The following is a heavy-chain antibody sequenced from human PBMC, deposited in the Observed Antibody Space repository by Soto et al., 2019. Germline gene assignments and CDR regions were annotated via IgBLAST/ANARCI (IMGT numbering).Heavy chain of an antibody. CDR3: AIASYGGNSGGFDY. Sequence: SETLSLTCTVSGGSISSYYWSWIRQPPGKGLEWIGYIYYSGSTNYNPSLKSRVTISVDTSKNQFSLKLSSVTAADTAVYYCAIASYGGNSGGFDYWGQGTLVTVSS. V-gene: IGHV4-59*01. CDR2: IYYSGST. J-gene: IGHJ4*02. CDR1: GGSISSYY. D-gene: IGHD4-17*01.